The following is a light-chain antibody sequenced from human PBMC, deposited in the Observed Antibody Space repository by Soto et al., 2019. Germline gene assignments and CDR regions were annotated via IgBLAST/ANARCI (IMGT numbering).Light chain of an antibody. CDR1: SSDVGGYNY. Sequence: QSALTQPASVSGSPGQSITISCTGTSSDVGGYNYVSWYQQDPGKVPKLIIFEVNNRPSGVSNRFSGSKSGNTASLTISGLQTEDEADYYCSSYTTSRTLVFGGGTKLTVL. V-gene: IGLV2-14*01. J-gene: IGLJ3*02. CDR2: EVN. CDR3: SSYTTSRTLV.